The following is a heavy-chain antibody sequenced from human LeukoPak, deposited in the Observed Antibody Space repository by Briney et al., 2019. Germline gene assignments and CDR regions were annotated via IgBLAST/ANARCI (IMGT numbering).Heavy chain of an antibody. J-gene: IGHJ4*02. CDR1: GFTFSTYV. CDR3: AKGSGYDTDFDY. CDR2: ISGSGDNT. V-gene: IGHV3-23*01. D-gene: IGHD3-9*01. Sequence: GGSLRLSCAASGFTFSTYVMSWVRQAPGKGLEWVSGISGSGDNTYYADSVKGCFTISRDNSKNTLHLQMNSLRAEDTAVYYCAKGSGYDTDFDYWGQGTLATVSS.